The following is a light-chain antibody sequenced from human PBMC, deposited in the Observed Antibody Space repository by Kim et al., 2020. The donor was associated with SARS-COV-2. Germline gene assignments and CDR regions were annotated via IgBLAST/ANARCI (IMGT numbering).Light chain of an antibody. Sequence: VAVGQTDRITGQGDSLRSYYATGYQQKPGQAPILVIYGKNNRPSGIPDRFSGSSSGNTASLTITGTQAGDEADYYCNSRDSNDNVIFGGGTQLTVL. CDR2: GKN. V-gene: IGLV3-19*01. J-gene: IGLJ2*01. CDR1: SLRSYY. CDR3: NSRDSNDNVI.